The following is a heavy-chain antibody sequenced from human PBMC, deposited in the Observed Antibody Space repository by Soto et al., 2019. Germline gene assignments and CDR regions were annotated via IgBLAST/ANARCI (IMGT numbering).Heavy chain of an antibody. J-gene: IGHJ5*02. Sequence: PSETLSLTCTVSGGSISSSSYYWGWIRQPPGKGLEWIGSIYYSGSTYYNPSLKSRVTISVDTSKNQFSLKLSSVTAADTALYYCARHVTVAGILSVWFDPWGQGTLVTVSS. V-gene: IGHV4-39*01. CDR1: GGSISSSSYY. CDR2: IYYSGST. CDR3: ARHVTVAGILSVWFDP. D-gene: IGHD6-19*01.